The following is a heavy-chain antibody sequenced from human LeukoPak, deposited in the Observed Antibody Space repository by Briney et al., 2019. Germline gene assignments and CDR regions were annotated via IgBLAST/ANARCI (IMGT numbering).Heavy chain of an antibody. CDR3: ARDRSIAVAGTTDY. J-gene: IGHJ4*02. CDR1: GYTFTSYG. Sequence: GASVKASCKASGYTFTSYGTSWVPQAPGKGLEWMGWISAYNLITNYAQKLQGRVTITTDTSTSTAYMELSSLRSDDTAVYYCARDRSIAVAGTTDYWGQGTLVTVSS. CDR2: ISAYNLIT. D-gene: IGHD6-19*01. V-gene: IGHV1-18*01.